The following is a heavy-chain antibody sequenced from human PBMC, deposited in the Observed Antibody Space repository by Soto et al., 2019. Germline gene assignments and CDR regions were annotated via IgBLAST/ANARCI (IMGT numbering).Heavy chain of an antibody. J-gene: IGHJ6*02. CDR1: GFTVSSTY. D-gene: IGHD2-21*01. CDR2: IYSGSST. CDR3: ARDPGSFPYYYYAMDV. Sequence: GGSLRLSCAASGFTVSSTYMNWVRQAPGKGLEWVSVIYSGSSTYYADSVKGRFTISRDNSKNTLYLQMNSLRAEDTAVYYCARDPGSFPYYYYAMDVWGQGTTVTVSS. V-gene: IGHV3-66*01.